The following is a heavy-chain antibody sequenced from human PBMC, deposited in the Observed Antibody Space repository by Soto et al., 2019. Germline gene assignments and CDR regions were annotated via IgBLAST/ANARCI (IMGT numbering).Heavy chain of an antibody. J-gene: IGHJ4*02. CDR3: ARGGLRFLEWSSRAPCPEY. D-gene: IGHD3-3*01. CDR2: INPSGGST. CDR1: GYTFTSYY. V-gene: IGHV1-46*01. Sequence: ASVKVSCKASGYTFTSYYMHWVRQAPGQGLEWMGIINPSGGSTSYAQKFQGRVTMTRDTSTSTVYMELSSLRSEDTAVFYCARGGLRFLEWSSRAPCPEYWGQGTQVTVSS.